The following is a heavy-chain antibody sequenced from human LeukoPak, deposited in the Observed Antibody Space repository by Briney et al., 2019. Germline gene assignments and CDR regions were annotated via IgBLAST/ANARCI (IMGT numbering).Heavy chain of an antibody. J-gene: IGHJ4*02. CDR1: GYSFTSYW. D-gene: IGHD1-20*01. CDR3: ARQNKRYHWNDVCFDY. Sequence: GESLQISCKGSGYSFTSYWIGWVRQMPGKGLEWMGIIYPGDSDTRYSASFQGQVSIFADKSIRAAYLQWSSLKACDTAMYYCARQNKRYHWNDVCFDYWGQGTLVSVSS. CDR2: IYPGDSDT. V-gene: IGHV5-51*01.